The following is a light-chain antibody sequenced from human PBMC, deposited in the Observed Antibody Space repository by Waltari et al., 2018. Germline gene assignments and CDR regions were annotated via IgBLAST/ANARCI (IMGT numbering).Light chain of an antibody. CDR2: WAS. Sequence: DIVMPQSPDSLAVSLGVRATINCKSSQSVLYSSNNKNYLAWYQQKPGQPPKLLIYWASTREFGVPDRFSGSGSGTDFTLTISSLQAEDVAVYYCQQYYSTPYTFGQGTKLEIK. CDR1: QSVLYSSNNKNY. J-gene: IGKJ2*01. V-gene: IGKV4-1*01. CDR3: QQYYSTPYT.